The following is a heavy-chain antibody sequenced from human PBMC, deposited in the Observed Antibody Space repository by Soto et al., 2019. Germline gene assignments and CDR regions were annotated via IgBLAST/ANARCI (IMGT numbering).Heavy chain of an antibody. D-gene: IGHD1-26*01. CDR1: GGTSTIYT. V-gene: IGHV1-69*08. CDR3: ATEKYGAGRVGVDT. J-gene: IGHJ5*02. CDR2: IVPTLRLT. Sequence: QVQLVQSGAEVKKPGSSLKVSCETSGGTSTIYTITWVRQAPGQGLQWMGRIVPTLRLTNYAQDFQGRLTLTADTSTSTAHMELSSLTSEDTAVYYCATEKYGAGRVGVDTWRQGTLVTVSS.